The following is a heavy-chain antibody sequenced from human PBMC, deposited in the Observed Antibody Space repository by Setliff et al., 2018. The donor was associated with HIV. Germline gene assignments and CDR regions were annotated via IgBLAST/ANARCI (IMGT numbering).Heavy chain of an antibody. CDR1: KGTFTTYR. CDR2: IIPILGVA. CDR3: VRGVQSPPHYSYYYMDV. V-gene: IGHV1-69*04. J-gene: IGHJ6*03. D-gene: IGHD3-3*01. Sequence: ASVKVSCKASKGTFTTYRFTWVRQAPGQGLDWMGRIIPILGVANYAQRFQGKVTITADKSTSTAYMELTSLRFDDTAMYYCVRGVQSPPHYSYYYMDVWGEGTMVTVSS.